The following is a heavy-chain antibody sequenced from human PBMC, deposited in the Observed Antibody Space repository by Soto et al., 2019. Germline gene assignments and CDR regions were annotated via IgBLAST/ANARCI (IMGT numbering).Heavy chain of an antibody. V-gene: IGHV3-30*18. CDR3: AKGYCSGGSCPLDY. CDR1: GFTFSSYG. D-gene: IGHD2-15*01. J-gene: IGHJ4*02. Sequence: GGSLRLSCAASGFTFSSYGMHWVRQAPGKGLEWVAVISYDGSNKYYADSVKGRFTISRDNSKNTLYLQMNSLRAEDTAVYYCAKGYCSGGSCPLDYWGQGTLGTVSS. CDR2: ISYDGSNK.